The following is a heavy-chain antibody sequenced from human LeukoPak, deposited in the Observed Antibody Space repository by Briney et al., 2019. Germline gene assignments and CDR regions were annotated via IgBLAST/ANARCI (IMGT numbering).Heavy chain of an antibody. D-gene: IGHD3-10*01. CDR3: ARDEITMVRGVTNGMDV. CDR2: INAGNGYT. CDR1: GYTFTSYA. J-gene: IGHJ6*04. Sequence: RWASVKVFCKASGYTFTSYAMHWVPPAPGQRLGWMGWINAGNGYTKYSHKFQGRVTIIRDTSPSTAYMELSSMRSEDTAVYYCARDEITMVRGVTNGMDVWGKGTTVTVSS. V-gene: IGHV1-3*01.